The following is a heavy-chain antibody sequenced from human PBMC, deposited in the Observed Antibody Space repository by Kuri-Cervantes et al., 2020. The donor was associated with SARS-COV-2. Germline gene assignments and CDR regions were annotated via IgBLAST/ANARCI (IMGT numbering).Heavy chain of an antibody. CDR2: ISYDGSNK. V-gene: IGHV3-30*18. D-gene: IGHD3-22*01. CDR3: AKGTRSSGYYCGLDF. CDR1: GFTFSSYG. J-gene: IGHJ4*02. Sequence: GGSLRLSCAASGFTFSSYGMHWVRQAPGKGLEWVAVISYDGSNKYYADSVKGRFTISRDNSKNTLHLQMNSLRADDTAVYYCAKGTRSSGYYCGLDFWGQGTLVTVSS.